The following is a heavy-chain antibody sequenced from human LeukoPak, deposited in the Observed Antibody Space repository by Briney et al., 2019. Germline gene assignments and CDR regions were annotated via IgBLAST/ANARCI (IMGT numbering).Heavy chain of an antibody. CDR2: TRNKANSYTT. Sequence: GGSLRLSCAASGFTFSDHYMDWVRQAPGKGLEWVGRTRNKANSYTTEYAASVKGRFTISRDDSKNSLYLQMNSLKTEDTAVYYCARFDDYEDAFDIWGQGTMVTVSS. CDR1: GFTFSDHY. CDR3: ARFDDYEDAFDI. V-gene: IGHV3-72*01. D-gene: IGHD4-17*01. J-gene: IGHJ3*02.